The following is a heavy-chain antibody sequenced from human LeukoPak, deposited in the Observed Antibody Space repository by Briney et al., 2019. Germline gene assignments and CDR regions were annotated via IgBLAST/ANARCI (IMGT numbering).Heavy chain of an antibody. V-gene: IGHV4-61*08. CDR2: IYYSGST. Sequence: SETLSLTCTVSGGSISSGDYSWSWIRQHPGKGLEWIGYIYYSGSTNYNPSLKSRVTISVDTSKNQFSLKLSSVTAADTAVYYCARSPYYDSSGYTYYYGMDVWGQGTTVTVSS. CDR3: ARSPYYDSSGYTYYYGMDV. CDR1: GGSISSGDYS. J-gene: IGHJ6*02. D-gene: IGHD3-22*01.